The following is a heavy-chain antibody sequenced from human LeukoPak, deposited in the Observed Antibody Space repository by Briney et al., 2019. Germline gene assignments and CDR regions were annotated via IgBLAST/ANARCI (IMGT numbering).Heavy chain of an antibody. Sequence: GASVKVSCKASGYTFTTYNINWVRQATGPGLEWMGWMNPNTGNTGYAQKFQGRVTMTRDTSISAAYMDLSSLRSEDTAVYYCARGFWGVDYHYLDVWGKGTTVIVSS. CDR2: MNPNTGNT. J-gene: IGHJ6*03. D-gene: IGHD3-16*01. V-gene: IGHV1-8*01. CDR3: ARGFWGVDYHYLDV. CDR1: GYTFTTYN.